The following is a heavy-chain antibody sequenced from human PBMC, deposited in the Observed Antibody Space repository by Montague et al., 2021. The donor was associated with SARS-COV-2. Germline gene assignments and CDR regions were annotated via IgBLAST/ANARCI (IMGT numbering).Heavy chain of an antibody. D-gene: IGHD3-10*01. V-gene: IGHV4-59*12. CDR3: ARGYYGLYAFDI. CDR1: GGSISSYY. J-gene: IGHJ3*02. Sequence: SETLSLTCTVHGGSISSYYWSWIRQPPGKGLEWIGYIYHSGSTNYNPSLKSRVTISLDTSKNQFSLKLNSVTAADTAVYYCARGYYGLYAFDIWGQGTMVTVSS. CDR2: IYHSGST.